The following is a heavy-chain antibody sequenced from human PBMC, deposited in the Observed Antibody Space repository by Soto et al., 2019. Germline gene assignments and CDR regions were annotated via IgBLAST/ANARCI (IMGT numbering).Heavy chain of an antibody. J-gene: IGHJ4*02. CDR1: GFTFDDYT. CDR2: ISWDGGST. CDR3: AIEGGY. V-gene: IGHV3-43*01. D-gene: IGHD3-16*01. Sequence: GGSLRLSCAASGFTFDDYTMHWVRQAPGKGLEWVSLISWDGGSTYYADSVKGRFTISRDNSKNSLYLQMNSLRTEDTALYYCAIEGGYWGQGTLVTVSS.